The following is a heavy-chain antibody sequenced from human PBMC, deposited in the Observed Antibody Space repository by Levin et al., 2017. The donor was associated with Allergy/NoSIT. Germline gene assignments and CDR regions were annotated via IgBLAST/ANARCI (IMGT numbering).Heavy chain of an antibody. CDR3: ARGAAMGYSYYGMDV. J-gene: IGHJ6*02. D-gene: IGHD1-26*01. CDR1: GFTFSSYD. V-gene: IGHV3-13*01. Sequence: GGSLRLSCAASGFTFSSYDMHWVRQATGKGLEWVSAIGTAGDTYYPGSVKGRFTISRENAKNSLYLQMNSLRAGDTAVYYCARGAAMGYSYYGMDVWGQGTTVTVSS. CDR2: IGTAGDT.